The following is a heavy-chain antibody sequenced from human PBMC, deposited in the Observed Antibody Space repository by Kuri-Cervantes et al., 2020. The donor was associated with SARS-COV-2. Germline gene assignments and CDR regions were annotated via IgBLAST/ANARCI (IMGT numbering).Heavy chain of an antibody. CDR3: ARAGQYQLLNDTKEAYYYGMDV. CDR1: GFTFSSHG. V-gene: IGHV3-33*01. Sequence: GESLKISCAASGFTFSSHGMHWVRQAPGKGLEWVAVIWYDGSNKYYADSVKGRFTISRDNSKNTLYLQMNSLRAEDTAVYYCARAGQYQLLNDTKEAYYYGMDVWGQGTTVTVSS. CDR2: IWYDGSNK. D-gene: IGHD2-2*01. J-gene: IGHJ6*02.